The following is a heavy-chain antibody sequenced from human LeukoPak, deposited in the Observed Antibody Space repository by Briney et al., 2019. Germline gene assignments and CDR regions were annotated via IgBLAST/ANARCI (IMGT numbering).Heavy chain of an antibody. Sequence: GGSLRLSCAASGFTVSSNYLSWVRQAPGKGLEWVSVIYSGGSTYYADSVKGRFTISRDNSKNTLYLQMNSLRAEDTAVYYCARAYYYGSGSFGYWGQGTLVTVSS. CDR2: IYSGGST. V-gene: IGHV3-66*01. D-gene: IGHD3-10*01. CDR3: ARAYYYGSGSFGY. J-gene: IGHJ4*02. CDR1: GFTVSSNY.